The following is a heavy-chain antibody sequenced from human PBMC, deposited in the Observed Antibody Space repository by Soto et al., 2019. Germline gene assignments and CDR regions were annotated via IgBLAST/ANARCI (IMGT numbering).Heavy chain of an antibody. Sequence: SETLSLTCTVSGGSISSYYWSWIRQPPGKGLEWIGYIYYSGSTNYNPSLKSRVTISVDTSKNQFSLKLSSVTAADTAVYYCARDGRYCSGGSCYNWFDPSGQATLVTVSS. CDR3: ARDGRYCSGGSCYNWFDP. V-gene: IGHV4-59*01. CDR2: IYYSGST. D-gene: IGHD2-15*01. CDR1: GGSISSYY. J-gene: IGHJ5*02.